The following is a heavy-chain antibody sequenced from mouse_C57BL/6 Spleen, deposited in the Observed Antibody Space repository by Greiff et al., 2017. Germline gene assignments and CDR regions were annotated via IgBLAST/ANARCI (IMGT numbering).Heavy chain of an antibody. D-gene: IGHD2-4*01. CDR2: INPSNGGT. CDR3: ARSIYYDYDEGFAY. CDR1: GYTFTSYW. Sequence: QVQLKESGTELVKPGASVKLSCKASGYTFTSYWMHWVQQRPGQGLEWIGNINPSNGGTNYNEKFKSKATLTVDKSSSTAYMQLSSLTSEDSAVYYCARSIYYDYDEGFAYWGQGTLVTVSA. J-gene: IGHJ3*01. V-gene: IGHV1-53*01.